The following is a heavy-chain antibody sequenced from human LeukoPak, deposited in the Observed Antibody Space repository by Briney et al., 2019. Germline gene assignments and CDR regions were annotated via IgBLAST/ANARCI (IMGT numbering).Heavy chain of an antibody. CDR2: IYHSGST. J-gene: IGHJ6*02. D-gene: IGHD6-19*01. V-gene: IGHV4-4*02. Sequence: SGTLSLTCAVSGGSISSSNWWRWVRQPPGKGLEWIGEIYHSGSTNYNPSLKSRVTISVDTSKNQFSLKLSSVTAADTAVYYCARRGLIAVAGTYYYGMDVWGQGTTVTVSS. CDR3: ARRGLIAVAGTYYYGMDV. CDR1: GGSISSSNW.